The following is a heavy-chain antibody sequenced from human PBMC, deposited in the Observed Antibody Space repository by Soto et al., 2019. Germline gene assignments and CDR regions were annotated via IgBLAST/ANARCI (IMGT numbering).Heavy chain of an antibody. CDR3: VCGGNFFVY. D-gene: IGHD3-16*01. J-gene: IGHJ4*02. V-gene: IGHV3-7*01. CDR2: INQDGSER. Sequence: EVQLVESGGGLVQPGGSLRLPCAASGFTFSTYWMTWVRQPPGKGLEWVASINQDGSERYYVDSVRGRFTISRDNAKNSLYLQMNSLRAEDTAVYYCVCGGNFFVYCGQGSLLTVSP. CDR1: GFTFSTYW.